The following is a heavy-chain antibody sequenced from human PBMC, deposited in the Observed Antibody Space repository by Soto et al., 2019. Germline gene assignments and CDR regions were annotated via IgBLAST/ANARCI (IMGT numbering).Heavy chain of an antibody. CDR3: VTVLPHANSWFDY. CDR1: GFTFSNVW. Sequence: GGSLRLSCAASGFTFSNVWLSWVRQGPGKGLEWLGRIKSRIENETTDYASPARGRFIISRDDSKNMLYLQLNSLKSEDTGVYYCVTVLPHANSWFDYWGQGTPVPVS. CDR2: IKSRIENETT. D-gene: IGHD2-2*01. J-gene: IGHJ4*02. V-gene: IGHV3-15*01.